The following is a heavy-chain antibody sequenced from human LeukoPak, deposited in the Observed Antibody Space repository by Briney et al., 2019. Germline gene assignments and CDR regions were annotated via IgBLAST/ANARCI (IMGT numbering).Heavy chain of an antibody. CDR3: ARVMAVEDGLDV. CDR2: IYYSGST. J-gene: IGHJ6*02. D-gene: IGHD6-19*01. Sequence: PSETLSLACTVSGGSISGNYYWSWIRQPPGKGLEWIGYIYYSGSTNYNPSLKSRVTISLNTSKNQFSLKLSSVTAADTAVYFCARVMAVEDGLDVWGQGATVTVSS. V-gene: IGHV4-61*01. CDR1: GGSISGNYY.